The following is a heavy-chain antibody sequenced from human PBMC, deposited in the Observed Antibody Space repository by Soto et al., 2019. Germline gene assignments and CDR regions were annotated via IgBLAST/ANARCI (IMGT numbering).Heavy chain of an antibody. V-gene: IGHV3-23*01. J-gene: IGHJ4*02. CDR3: AKSGVPAAIALYYFDY. CDR2: ISGSGGST. CDR1: GFTFSSYA. D-gene: IGHD2-2*02. Sequence: EVQLLESGGGLVQPGGSLRLSCAASGFTFSSYAMSWVRQAPGKGLEWVSAISGSGGSTYYADSVKGRFTISRDNSKNTLYLQMNSLRAEDTAVYYCAKSGVPAAIALYYFDYWGQGTLVTVSS.